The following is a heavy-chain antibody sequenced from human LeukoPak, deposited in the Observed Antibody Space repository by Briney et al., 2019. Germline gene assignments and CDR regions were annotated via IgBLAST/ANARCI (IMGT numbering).Heavy chain of an antibody. CDR2: TYPGDSDT. CDR3: ARQWLAANDAFDI. Sequence: GESLKISCKGSGYSFTSYWVGWVRQMPGKGLEWMGITYPGDSDTRYSPSFQGQVTISADKSISTAYLQWSSLKASDTAMYYCARQWLAANDAFDIWGQGTMVTVSS. V-gene: IGHV5-51*01. CDR1: GYSFTSYW. J-gene: IGHJ3*02. D-gene: IGHD5-24*01.